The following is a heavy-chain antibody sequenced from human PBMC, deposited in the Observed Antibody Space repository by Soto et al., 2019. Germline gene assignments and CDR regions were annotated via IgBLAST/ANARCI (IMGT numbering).Heavy chain of an antibody. V-gene: IGHV3-48*03. CDR2: ISYSGSPT. Sequence: ESGGGLVQPGGSLRLSCVGSGFTLSSYEMNWVRQAPGKGLEWVAWISYSGSPTGHADSVKGRFTISRDNAKNSLYLQMNSLRAEDTAVYYCVRDRSLKVPTSIDYWGRGALVTVSS. CDR1: GFTLSSYE. D-gene: IGHD3-16*01. J-gene: IGHJ4*01. CDR3: VRDRSLKVPTSIDY.